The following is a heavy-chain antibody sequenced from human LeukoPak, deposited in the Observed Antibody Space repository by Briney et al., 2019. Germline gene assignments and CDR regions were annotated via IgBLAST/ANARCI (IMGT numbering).Heavy chain of an antibody. CDR3: ARQVRDGDPLEVYYYYGMDV. V-gene: IGHV3-33*01. J-gene: IGHJ6*02. CDR2: IWYDGSNK. CDR1: GFTFSSYG. Sequence: GGSLRLPCAASGFTFSSYGMHWVRQAPGKGLEWVAVIWYDGSNKYYADSVKGRFTISRDNSKNTLYLQMNSLRAEDTAVYYCARQVRDGDPLEVYYYYGMDVWGQGTTVTVSS. D-gene: IGHD4-17*01.